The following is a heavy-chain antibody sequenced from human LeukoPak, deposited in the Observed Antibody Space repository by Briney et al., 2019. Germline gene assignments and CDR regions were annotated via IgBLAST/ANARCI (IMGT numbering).Heavy chain of an antibody. CDR2: ISYDGSNK. Sequence: GRSLRLSCAASGFTFRSYGMHWVRQAPGKGLEWVAVISYDGSNKYYADSVKGRFTISRDNSESTLYLQMNSLRAEDTAVYYCAVSSGYYYSRFDYWGRGTLVTVSS. D-gene: IGHD3-22*01. CDR1: GFTFRSYG. CDR3: AVSSGYYYSRFDY. V-gene: IGHV3-30*03. J-gene: IGHJ4*02.